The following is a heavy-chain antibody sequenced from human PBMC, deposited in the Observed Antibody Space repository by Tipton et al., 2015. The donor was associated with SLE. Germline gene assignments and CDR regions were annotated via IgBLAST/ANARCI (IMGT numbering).Heavy chain of an antibody. CDR2: VYTGDSDT. CDR3: ARVEYSSSFSYYYYMDV. V-gene: IGHV5-51*01. D-gene: IGHD6-6*01. J-gene: IGHJ6*03. Sequence: QLVQSGAEVKKPGESLKISCKGSGYTFTSYWIGWVRQMPGKGLEWMGVVYTGDSDTRYSPSFEGQVTISADKSTNTAYLQWSSLKASDTAMYYCARVEYSSSFSYYYYMDVWGKGTTVTVSS. CDR1: GYTFTSYW.